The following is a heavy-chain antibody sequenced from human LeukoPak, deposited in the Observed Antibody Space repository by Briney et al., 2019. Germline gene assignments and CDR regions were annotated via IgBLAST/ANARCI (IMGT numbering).Heavy chain of an antibody. CDR1: GFIFSNYG. J-gene: IGHJ4*02. V-gene: IGHV3-33*06. Sequence: GGSLRLSCAASGFIFSNYGMHWVRQAPGKGLDWVAVIWYDGSYKYYADSVKGRFTISRDNSKNTLYLQMNSLRAEETAIYYCAKVVQYTASTGTGLDYWGQGTQVTVSS. CDR2: IWYDGSYK. D-gene: IGHD6-13*01. CDR3: AKVVQYTASTGTGLDY.